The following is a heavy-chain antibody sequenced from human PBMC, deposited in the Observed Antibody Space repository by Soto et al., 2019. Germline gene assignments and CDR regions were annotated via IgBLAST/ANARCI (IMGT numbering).Heavy chain of an antibody. Sequence: SETLSLTCTVSGGSISSSSYYWGWIRQPPGKGLEWIGSIYYSGRTYHNPSLKSRVTISVDTSKNQFSLNLSSVTAADTAMYYCARAGVATIYPGNNWFDPWGQGTLVTVSS. V-gene: IGHV4-39*07. J-gene: IGHJ5*02. D-gene: IGHD5-12*01. CDR1: GGSISSSSYY. CDR2: IYYSGRT. CDR3: ARAGVATIYPGNNWFDP.